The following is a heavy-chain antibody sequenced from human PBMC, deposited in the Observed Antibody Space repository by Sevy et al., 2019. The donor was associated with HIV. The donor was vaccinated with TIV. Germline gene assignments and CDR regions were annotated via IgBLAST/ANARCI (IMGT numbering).Heavy chain of an antibody. Sequence: GGSLRLSCAASGFTFSSYGMHWVRQAPGKGLEWVAFIRYDGSNKYYADSVKGRFTISRDNSKNTLYLQMNSLRAEDTAVYYYAKDPTAYCGGDCYSGYFDYWGQGTLVTVSS. V-gene: IGHV3-30*02. J-gene: IGHJ4*02. CDR1: GFTFSSYG. CDR3: AKDPTAYCGGDCYSGYFDY. D-gene: IGHD2-21*01. CDR2: IRYDGSNK.